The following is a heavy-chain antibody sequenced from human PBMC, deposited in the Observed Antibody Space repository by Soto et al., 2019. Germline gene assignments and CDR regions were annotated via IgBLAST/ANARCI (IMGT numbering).Heavy chain of an antibody. V-gene: IGHV3-21*01. D-gene: IGHD3-9*01. CDR1: GFTFSVYS. J-gene: IGHJ5*02. CDR2: IGVSGNR. Sequence: PGGSLRLSCAASGFTFSVYSMSWVRQAPGKGLEWVSSIGVSGNRYYADSVKGRFTISRDDPERSLYLQMNSLRVEDTAVYYFARVYETDFLAGRRWYNWFDPWGQGTQVTVSS. CDR3: ARVYETDFLAGRRWYNWFDP.